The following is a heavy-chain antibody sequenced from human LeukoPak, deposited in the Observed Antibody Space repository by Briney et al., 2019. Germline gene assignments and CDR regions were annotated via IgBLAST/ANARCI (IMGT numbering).Heavy chain of an antibody. Sequence: SETLSLTCTVSGGSISSTSYYWGWIRQPPGKGLEWIASIYYSGSTYDNPSLKSRVTISVDTSKNQFSLKLSSVTAADTAVYYCARNYYDSSGYELNWFDPWGQGTLVTVSS. CDR1: GGSISSTSYY. V-gene: IGHV4-39*07. D-gene: IGHD3-22*01. J-gene: IGHJ5*02. CDR3: ARNYYDSSGYELNWFDP. CDR2: IYYSGST.